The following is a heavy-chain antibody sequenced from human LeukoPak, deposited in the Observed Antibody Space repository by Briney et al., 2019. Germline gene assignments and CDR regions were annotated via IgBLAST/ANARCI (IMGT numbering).Heavy chain of an antibody. V-gene: IGHV1-2*02. D-gene: IGHD3-22*01. CDR3: ARRKGSSGYYYGLGY. CDR2: INPNSGGT. CDR1: GYTFTGYY. Sequence: GASVKVSCKASGYTFTGYYMHWVRQAPGQGLEWMGWINPNSGGTDYAQKFQGRVTMTRDTSISTAYMELSRLRSDDTAVYHCARRKGSSGYYYGLGYWGQGTLVTVSS. J-gene: IGHJ4*02.